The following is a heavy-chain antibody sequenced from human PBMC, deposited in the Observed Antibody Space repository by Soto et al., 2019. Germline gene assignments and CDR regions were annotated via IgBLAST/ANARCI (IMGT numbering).Heavy chain of an antibody. CDR2: IYHSGST. CDR1: GGSISSSNW. Sequence: PSETLSLTCAVSGGSISSSNWWSWVRQPPGKGLEWIGEIYHSGSTNYNPSLKSRVTISVDKSKNQFSLKLSSVTAADTAVYYCARGLGYCTNGVCSYHYYYGMDVWGQGTTVTVS. J-gene: IGHJ6*02. V-gene: IGHV4-4*02. CDR3: ARGLGYCTNGVCSYHYYYGMDV. D-gene: IGHD2-8*01.